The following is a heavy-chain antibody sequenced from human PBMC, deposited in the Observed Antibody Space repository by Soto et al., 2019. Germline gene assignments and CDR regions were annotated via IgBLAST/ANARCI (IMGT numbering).Heavy chain of an antibody. Sequence: GGSLRLSCAASGFTFSSYIMNWVGQAPGKGLEWVSYISSSSSTIYYADSVKGRFTISRDNAKKSLYLQMNSLRDEDTAVYCCARDYYGDYLVEYWGQGTLVTVSS. V-gene: IGHV3-48*02. CDR3: ARDYYGDYLVEY. J-gene: IGHJ4*02. D-gene: IGHD4-17*01. CDR1: GFTFSSYI. CDR2: ISSSSSTI.